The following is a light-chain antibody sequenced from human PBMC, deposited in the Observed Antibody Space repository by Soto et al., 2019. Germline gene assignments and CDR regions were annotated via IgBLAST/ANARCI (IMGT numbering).Light chain of an antibody. CDR2: GAS. V-gene: IGKV3-20*01. CDR3: QQYGSA. J-gene: IGKJ4*01. Sequence: EIVLTQSPGTLSLSPGERATLSCRASQSVSSSYLAWYQQKPGHAPMLLIYGASSRATGIPDRCSGSGSGTDFTLTISRLEPEDFAVYYCQQYGSAFGGGTKVEIK. CDR1: QSVSSSY.